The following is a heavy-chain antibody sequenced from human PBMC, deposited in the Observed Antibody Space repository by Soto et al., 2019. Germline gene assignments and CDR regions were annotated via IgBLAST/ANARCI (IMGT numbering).Heavy chain of an antibody. CDR2: ISSSSSYI. CDR3: ARDRPIAVAGSAFDI. D-gene: IGHD6-19*01. V-gene: IGHV3-21*01. Sequence: EVQLVESGGGLVKPGGSLRLSCAASGFTFSSYSMNWVRQAPGKGLEWVSSISSSSSYIYYADSVKGRFTISRDNAKNSLYLQMNRLRAEDTAVYYCARDRPIAVAGSAFDIWGQGTMVTVSS. CDR1: GFTFSSYS. J-gene: IGHJ3*02.